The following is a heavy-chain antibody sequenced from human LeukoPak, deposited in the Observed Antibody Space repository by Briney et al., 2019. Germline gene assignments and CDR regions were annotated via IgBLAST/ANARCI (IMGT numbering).Heavy chain of an antibody. CDR1: GGTFSSYA. Sequence: GASVKVSCKASGGTFSSYAISWVRQAPGQGLEWMGGIIPIFGTANYAQKFQGRVTITADESTSTAYMELSSLRSEDTAVYYCAMNAEWELPIYYYGMDVWGQGTTVTVSS. V-gene: IGHV1-69*13. J-gene: IGHJ6*02. D-gene: IGHD1-26*01. CDR3: AMNAEWELPIYYYGMDV. CDR2: IIPIFGTA.